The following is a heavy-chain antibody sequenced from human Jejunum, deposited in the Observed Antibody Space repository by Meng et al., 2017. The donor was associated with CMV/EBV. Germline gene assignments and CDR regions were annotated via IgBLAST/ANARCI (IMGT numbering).Heavy chain of an antibody. V-gene: IGHV3-7*04. CDR2: IRYDGGER. Sequence: LKISFAASGFNFKNYWMDWVRQAPGRGLEWVANIRYDGGERYYVNSVEGRFFIYRDNARNTLYLQMNSLRGDDSAIYYCTRAPDYWGQGTPVTVSS. CDR1: GFNFKNYW. CDR3: TRAPDY. J-gene: IGHJ4*02.